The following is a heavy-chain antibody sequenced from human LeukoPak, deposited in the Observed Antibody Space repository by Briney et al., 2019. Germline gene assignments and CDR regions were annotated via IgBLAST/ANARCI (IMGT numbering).Heavy chain of an antibody. CDR1: GFTFSSYV. V-gene: IGHV3-23*01. CDR3: ARDFSVTIFGVVIS. D-gene: IGHD3-3*01. J-gene: IGHJ5*02. Sequence: PGGSLRLSCAASGFTFSSYVMGWVRQAPGKGLEWVSGISGSGSSTYYADSVKGRFTISRDNSKNTLYLQMNSLRAEDTALYYCARDFSVTIFGVVISWGQGTLVTVSS. CDR2: ISGSGSST.